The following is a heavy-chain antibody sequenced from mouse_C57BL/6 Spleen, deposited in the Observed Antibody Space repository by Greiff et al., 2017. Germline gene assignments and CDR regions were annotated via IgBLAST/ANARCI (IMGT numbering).Heavy chain of an antibody. D-gene: IGHD1-1*01. CDR2: ISDGGSYT. CDR3: ARLRGWYFDY. Sequence: EVKLMESGGGLVKPGGSLKLSCAASGFTFSSYAMSWVRQTPEKRLEWVATISDGGSYTYYPDNVKGRFTISRDNAKNNLYLQMSHLKSEDTAMYYCARLRGWYFDYWGQGTTLTVSS. V-gene: IGHV5-4*03. CDR1: GFTFSSYA. J-gene: IGHJ2*01.